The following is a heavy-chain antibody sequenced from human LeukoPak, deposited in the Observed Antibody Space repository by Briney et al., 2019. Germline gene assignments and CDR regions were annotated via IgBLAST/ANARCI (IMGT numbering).Heavy chain of an antibody. V-gene: IGHV4-39*07. CDR2: IYYSGST. Sequence: SETLSLTCTVSGGSISSSSYYWGWIRQPPGKGLEWIGSIYYSGSTYYNPSLKSRVTISVDTSKNQFSLKLSSVTAADTAVYYCARGSEYSYGLDAFDIWGQGTMVTVSS. J-gene: IGHJ3*02. CDR1: GGSISSSSYY. D-gene: IGHD5-18*01. CDR3: ARGSEYSYGLDAFDI.